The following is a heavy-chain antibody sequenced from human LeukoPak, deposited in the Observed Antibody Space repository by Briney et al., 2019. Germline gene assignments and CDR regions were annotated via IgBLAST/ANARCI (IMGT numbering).Heavy chain of an antibody. Sequence: PGRSLRLSCAASGFTFSSYAIHWVRQAPGKGLEWVAVISYDGSNKYYADSVKGRFTISRDNSKNTLYLQMNSLRAEDTAVYYCARGPGYSSGWYYFDYWGQGTLVTVSS. CDR2: ISYDGSNK. CDR1: GFTFSSYA. CDR3: ARGPGYSSGWYYFDY. V-gene: IGHV3-30*04. D-gene: IGHD6-19*01. J-gene: IGHJ4*02.